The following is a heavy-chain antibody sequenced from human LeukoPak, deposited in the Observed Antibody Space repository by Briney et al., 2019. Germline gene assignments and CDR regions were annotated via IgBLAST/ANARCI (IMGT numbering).Heavy chain of an antibody. D-gene: IGHD1-26*01. CDR2: INGRSSTI. J-gene: IGHJ4*02. V-gene: IGHV3-48*01. CDR1: GFTFSAYS. CDR3: ALGGSYYDPLFDY. Sequence: HSGGSLRLSCAASGFTFSAYSMNWVRQAPGKGLEWLSSINGRSSTIYYADSVKGRFTISRDNAKNSLYLLMNSLRAEDTAVYYCALGGSYYDPLFDYWGQGTLVTVSS.